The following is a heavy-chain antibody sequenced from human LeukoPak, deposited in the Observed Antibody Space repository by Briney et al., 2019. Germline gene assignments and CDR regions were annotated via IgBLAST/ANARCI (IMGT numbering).Heavy chain of an antibody. J-gene: IGHJ4*02. V-gene: IGHV3-21*01. CDR3: ARSPLGVVVPAAYFNS. D-gene: IGHD2-2*01. CDR1: GFTFSSYS. CDR2: ISSSSSYI. Sequence: GGSLRLSCAASGFTFSSYSMNWVRQAPGKRLEWVSSISSSSSYIYYADSVKGRFTISRDNAKNSLYLQLNSLRAEDTAVYYCARSPLGVVVPAAYFNSWGQGTLVTISS.